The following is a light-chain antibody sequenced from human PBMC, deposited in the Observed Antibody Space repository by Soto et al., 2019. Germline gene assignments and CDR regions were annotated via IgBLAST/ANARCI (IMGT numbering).Light chain of an antibody. CDR3: HQFFITPWT. Sequence: DIQMTQSPSSLSASVGDRVTITCQASQDITSYLNWYQHKPGKAPKLLIYDASILEAGVPPRFSGSGSGTDFTLTISSLQAEDVAVYHCHQFFITPWTFGQGTRVEIK. CDR1: QDITSY. V-gene: IGKV1-33*01. J-gene: IGKJ1*01. CDR2: DAS.